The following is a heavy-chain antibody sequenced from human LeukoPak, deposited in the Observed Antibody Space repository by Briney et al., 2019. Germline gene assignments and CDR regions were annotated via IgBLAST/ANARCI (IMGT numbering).Heavy chain of an antibody. CDR3: ARGPNSSGYYYGYYYYYYMDV. V-gene: IGHV1-8*01. Sequence: GASVQVSCKASGYTYPSYDINWLQQATAQGLEWMGWINSNSGNTGYAQKFQGRVTMTRNTSISTAYMELSSLRSEDTAVYYCARGPNSSGYYYGYYYYYYMDVWGKGTTVTVSS. CDR1: GYTYPSYD. CDR2: INSNSGNT. D-gene: IGHD3-22*01. J-gene: IGHJ6*03.